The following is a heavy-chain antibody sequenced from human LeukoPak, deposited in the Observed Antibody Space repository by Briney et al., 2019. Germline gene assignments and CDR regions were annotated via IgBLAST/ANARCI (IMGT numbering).Heavy chain of an antibody. CDR1: GFTFSSYS. CDR2: ISSSSSYI. D-gene: IGHD3-22*01. J-gene: IGHJ4*02. V-gene: IGHV3-21*01. CDR3: ARGQFRFSSYDSSGFDY. Sequence: PGGSLRLSCAASGFTFSSYSMNWVRQAPGKGLEWVSSISSSSSYIYYADSVKGRFTISSDNAKNSLYLQMNSLRAEDTAVYYCARGQFRFSSYDSSGFDYWGQGTLVTVSS.